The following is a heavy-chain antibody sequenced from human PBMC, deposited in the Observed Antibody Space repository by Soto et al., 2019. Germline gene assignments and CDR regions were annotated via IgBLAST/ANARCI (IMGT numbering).Heavy chain of an antibody. J-gene: IGHJ6*02. D-gene: IGHD6-6*01. Sequence: ASVKVSCKASGYTFITYAIYWVRQAPGQRLEWMGWINAGNGNTKYSQKFQGRVTITRDTSARTAYMELRGLQSEDTAVYYCARSIAARLYYFYGMDVWGQGTTVTVSS. CDR3: ARSIAARLYYFYGMDV. V-gene: IGHV1-3*01. CDR1: GYTFITYA. CDR2: INAGNGNT.